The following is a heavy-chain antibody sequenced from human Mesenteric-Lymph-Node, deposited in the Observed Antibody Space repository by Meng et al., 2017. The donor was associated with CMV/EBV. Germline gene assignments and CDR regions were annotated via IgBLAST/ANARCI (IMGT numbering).Heavy chain of an antibody. CDR3: ASREAAAGGYNWFDP. CDR2: IIPILGIA. CDR1: GGTFSSYT. D-gene: IGHD6-13*01. V-gene: IGHV1-69*02. Sequence: SVKVSCKASGGTFSSYTISWVRQAPGQGLEWMGRIIPILGIANYAQKFQGRVTITADKSTSTAYMELSSLRSEDTAVYYCASREAAAGGYNWFDPWGQGTLVTVSS. J-gene: IGHJ5*02.